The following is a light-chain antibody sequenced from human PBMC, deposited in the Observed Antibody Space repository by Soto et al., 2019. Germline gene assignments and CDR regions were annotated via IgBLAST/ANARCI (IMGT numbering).Light chain of an antibody. Sequence: DIQMTQSPSSLSASVGDSVTITCRASQGISNYLAWYQQKPGKVPTLLISTSSTLQPGVPSRFSGSGSGTDFSLPICSRQPEDVETYYCQKYNSAPFTFGPGTKVDIK. CDR1: QGISNY. V-gene: IGKV1-27*01. CDR2: TSS. CDR3: QKYNSAPFT. J-gene: IGKJ3*01.